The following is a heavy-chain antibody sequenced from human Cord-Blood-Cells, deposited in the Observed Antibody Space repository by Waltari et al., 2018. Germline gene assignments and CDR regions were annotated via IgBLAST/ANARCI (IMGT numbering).Heavy chain of an antibody. CDR3: ARTLTVTDAFDI. CDR1: GFTVSSNY. Sequence: EVQLVESGGGLVQPGGSLRLSCAASGFTVSSNYMSWVRQAPGKGLEWVSLIYSGGRTDYADSVKCRFTISRHNSKNTLYLQMNSLRAEDTAVYYCARTLTVTDAFDIWGQGTMVTVSS. CDR2: IYSGGRT. D-gene: IGHD4-17*01. J-gene: IGHJ3*02. V-gene: IGHV3-53*04.